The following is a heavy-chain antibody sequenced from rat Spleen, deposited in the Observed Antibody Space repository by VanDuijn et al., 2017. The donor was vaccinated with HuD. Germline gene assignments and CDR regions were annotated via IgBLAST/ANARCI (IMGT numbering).Heavy chain of an antibody. J-gene: IGHJ2*01. CDR2: ITYSGST. CDR3: ARWTYYGYNVLFDY. D-gene: IGHD1-9*01. V-gene: IGHV3-1*01. CDR1: DYSITSNF. Sequence: EVQLQESGPGLVKPSQSLSLTCSVTDYSITSNFWGWIRKFPGNKMEWMGYITYSGSTSYNPSLKSRISITRDTSKNQFFLQLNSVTTEDAATYYCARWTYYGYNVLFDYWGQGVMVTVSS.